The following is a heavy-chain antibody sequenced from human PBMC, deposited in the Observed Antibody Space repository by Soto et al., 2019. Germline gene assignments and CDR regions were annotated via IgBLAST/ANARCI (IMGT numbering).Heavy chain of an antibody. CDR2: IWYDGSNK. Sequence: PGGSLRLSCAASGFTFSNAWMNWVRQAPGKGLEWVAVIWYDGSNKYYADSVKGRFTISRDNSKNTLYLQMNSLRAEDTAVYYCAREQLWFGRYVDYWGQGTLVTVSS. CDR1: GFTFSNAW. V-gene: IGHV3-33*08. J-gene: IGHJ4*02. D-gene: IGHD5-18*01. CDR3: AREQLWFGRYVDY.